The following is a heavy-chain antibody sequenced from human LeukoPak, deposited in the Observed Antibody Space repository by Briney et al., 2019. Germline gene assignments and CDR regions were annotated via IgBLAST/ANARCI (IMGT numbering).Heavy chain of an antibody. V-gene: IGHV3-23*01. D-gene: IGHD1-26*01. Sequence: GGSLRLSCVASGFTFSSYGMSWVRQAPGKGLEWVSGISGSGGSTYYADSVKGRFTISRDNSKKTLYLQMNSLRAEDTAVYYCAKDSKIVGPTFRSYHYMDVWGKGTTVTVSS. CDR2: ISGSGGST. CDR3: AKDSKIVGPTFRSYHYMDV. J-gene: IGHJ6*03. CDR1: GFTFSSYG.